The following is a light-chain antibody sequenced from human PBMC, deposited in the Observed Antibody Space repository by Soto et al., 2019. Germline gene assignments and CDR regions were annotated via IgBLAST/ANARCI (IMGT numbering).Light chain of an antibody. CDR1: SSDVGGYNY. Sequence: QSALTQPASVSGSPGQSITISCTGTSSDVGGYNYVSWYQQHPGKAPKLMIYDVSNRPSGVSNRFSGSKSGNTAFLTISGLQAEDEADYYCRSYTSSSTPYVFGTGTKLTVL. V-gene: IGLV2-14*01. J-gene: IGLJ1*01. CDR3: RSYTSSSTPYV. CDR2: DVS.